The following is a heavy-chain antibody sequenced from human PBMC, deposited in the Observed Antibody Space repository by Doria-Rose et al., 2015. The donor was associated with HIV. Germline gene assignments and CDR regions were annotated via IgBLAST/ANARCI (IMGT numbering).Heavy chain of an antibody. CDR3: ARIKSSRWYHKYYFDF. J-gene: IGHJ4*02. Sequence: QITLKESGPVLVKPTETLTLTCTVSGVSLSSPGMGVGWIRQPPGKALEWLANMFSDDERSYKPSRKSRLTISRGTSKSQVVLTMTDMDPVDTATYYCARIKSSRWYHKYYFDFWGQGALVIVSA. CDR2: MFSDDER. CDR1: GVSLSSPGMG. D-gene: IGHD6-13*01. V-gene: IGHV2-26*01.